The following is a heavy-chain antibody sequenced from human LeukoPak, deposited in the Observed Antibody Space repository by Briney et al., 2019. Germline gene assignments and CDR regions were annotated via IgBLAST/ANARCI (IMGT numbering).Heavy chain of an antibody. Sequence: GESLKISCKGSGYSFTSYWIGWVRPMPGKGLEWMGIIYPGDSDTRYSPSFQGQVNISADKYISTAYLQWSSLKASDTAMYYCARLTDSSGYYYLSYLHKGFDYWGQGTLVTVSS. CDR3: ARLTDSSGYYYLSYLHKGFDY. D-gene: IGHD3-22*01. J-gene: IGHJ4*02. CDR1: GYSFTSYW. CDR2: IYPGDSDT. V-gene: IGHV5-51*01.